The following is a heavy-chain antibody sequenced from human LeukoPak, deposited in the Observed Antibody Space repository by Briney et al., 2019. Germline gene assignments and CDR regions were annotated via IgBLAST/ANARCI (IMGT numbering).Heavy chain of an antibody. D-gene: IGHD2-8*01. CDR2: IYSGGNT. J-gene: IGHJ4*02. V-gene: IGHV3-53*01. CDR3: ARSFGYCTNGICSFDY. CDR1: GFTVSNNY. Sequence: GGSLRLSCAASGFTVSNNYMSWVRQAPGKGLEWVSVIYSGGNTYYADSAKGRFTISRDNSKNTLYLQMNSLRAEDTAVYYCARSFGYCTNGICSFDYWGQGTLVAVSS.